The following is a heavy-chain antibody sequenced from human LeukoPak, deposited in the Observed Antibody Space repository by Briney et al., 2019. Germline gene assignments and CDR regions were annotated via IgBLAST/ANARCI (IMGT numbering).Heavy chain of an antibody. CDR2: IYYSGST. D-gene: IGHD2-15*01. J-gene: IGHJ5*02. CDR3: ARGVVVAAENQFDP. V-gene: IGHV4-59*01. CDR1: GGSISSYY. Sequence: SETLSLTCTVSGGSISSYYWSWIRQPPGKGLEWIGYIYYSGSTNYNPSLKSRVTISVDTSKNQFSLKLSSVTAADTAVYYCARGVVVAAENQFDPWGQGTLVTVSS.